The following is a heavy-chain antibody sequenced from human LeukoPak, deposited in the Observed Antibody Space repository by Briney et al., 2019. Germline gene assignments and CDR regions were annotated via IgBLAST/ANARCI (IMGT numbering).Heavy chain of an antibody. CDR3: ARLRVTAISKYFDY. D-gene: IGHD2-21*02. V-gene: IGHV4-39*01. Sequence: SETLSLTCTVSGGSISSSSYYWGWIRQPPGKGLEWIGSIYYSGSTYYNPSLKSRVTISVDTSKNQFSLKLSSVTAADTAVYYCARLRVTAISKYFDYWGQGTLVTVSS. CDR1: GGSISSSSYY. J-gene: IGHJ4*02. CDR2: IYYSGST.